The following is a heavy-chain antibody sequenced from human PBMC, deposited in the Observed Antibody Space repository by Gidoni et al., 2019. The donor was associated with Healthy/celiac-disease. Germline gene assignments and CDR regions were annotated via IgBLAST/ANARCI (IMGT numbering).Heavy chain of an antibody. J-gene: IGHJ4*02. CDR1: GFTFVDYA. V-gene: IGHV3-9*01. D-gene: IGHD3-22*01. Sequence: EVQLVESGGGLVQPGRSLRLSCAASGFTFVDYAMHWVRQAPGKGLEWVSGISWNSGSIGYADSVKGRFTISRDKAKNSLYLQRNSLRAEDTALYYCAKDVYYDSSGYLDYWGQGTLVTVSS. CDR2: ISWNSGSI. CDR3: AKDVYYDSSGYLDY.